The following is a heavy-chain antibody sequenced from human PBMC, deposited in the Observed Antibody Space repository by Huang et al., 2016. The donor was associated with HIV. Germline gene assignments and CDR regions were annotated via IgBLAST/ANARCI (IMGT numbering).Heavy chain of an antibody. CDR1: GYSFTDYG. CDR3: ARDPKYHRIGYYRQRRGIDV. V-gene: IGHV1-18*01. D-gene: IGHD3-22*01. Sequence: QAQLMQSGPEVKKPGASVKVSCKTSGYSFTDYGITWVRQAPGQGPEWVGWISAFDGDRERAQRLQGRVTLTTDTSTSMAYMELGSLRFDDTAVYFCARDPKYHRIGYYRQRRGIDVWGQGTMVSVSS. J-gene: IGHJ3*01. CDR2: ISAFDGDR.